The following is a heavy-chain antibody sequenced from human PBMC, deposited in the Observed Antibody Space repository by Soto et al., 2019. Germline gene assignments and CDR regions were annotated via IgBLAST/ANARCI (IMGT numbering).Heavy chain of an antibody. V-gene: IGHV3-23*01. D-gene: IGHD5-12*01. J-gene: IGHJ4*02. Sequence: PGGSLRLSCAASGFTFSSYAMSWVRQAPGKGLEWVSAISGSGGSTYYADSVKGRFTISRDNSKNTLYLQMNSLRAEDTAVYYGANLYSGYDLFDDWGQGTRVTVSS. CDR1: GFTFSSYA. CDR2: ISGSGGST. CDR3: ANLYSGYDLFDD.